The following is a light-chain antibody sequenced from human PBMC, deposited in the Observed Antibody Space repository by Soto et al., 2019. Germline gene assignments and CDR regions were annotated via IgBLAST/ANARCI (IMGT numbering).Light chain of an antibody. CDR3: SSYTSSSTWV. J-gene: IGLJ3*02. V-gene: IGLV2-14*01. CDR1: SSDVGGYNY. Sequence: QSALTQPASVPGSPGQSITISCTGTSSDVGGYNYVSWYQQHPGKAPKLMIYEVSNRPSGVSNRFSGSKSGNTASLTVFGLQAEDEADYYCSSYTSSSTWVFGGGTKVTVL. CDR2: EVS.